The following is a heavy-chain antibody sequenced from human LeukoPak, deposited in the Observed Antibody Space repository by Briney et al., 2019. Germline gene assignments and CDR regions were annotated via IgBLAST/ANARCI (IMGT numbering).Heavy chain of an antibody. CDR1: GFTFSSYW. CDR2: INRDGSEQ. CDR3: AKVGAWELQRVFEN. D-gene: IGHD1-26*01. J-gene: IGHJ4*02. V-gene: IGHV3-7*01. Sequence: PGGSLRLSCEVSGFTFSSYWMTWARHIPGKGLKGVTNINRDGSEQHYVESVKGRFTISRDNGRNSLYLQMDSLRVDDTAVYYCAKVGAWELQRVFENWGQGTLVTVSS.